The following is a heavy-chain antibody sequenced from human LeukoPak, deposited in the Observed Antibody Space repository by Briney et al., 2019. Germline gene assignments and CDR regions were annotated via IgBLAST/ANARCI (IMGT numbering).Heavy chain of an antibody. CDR3: AKGGWYSSSSGGYAFDI. V-gene: IGHV3-30*02. CDR2: IRYDGSNK. CDR1: GFTFSNYA. J-gene: IGHJ3*02. D-gene: IGHD6-6*01. Sequence: PGGSLRLSCAVSGFTFSNYAMTWVRQAPGKGLEWVAFIRYDGSNKYYADSVKGRFTISRDNSKNTLYLQMNSLRAEDTAVYYCAKGGWYSSSSGGYAFDIWGQGTMVTVSS.